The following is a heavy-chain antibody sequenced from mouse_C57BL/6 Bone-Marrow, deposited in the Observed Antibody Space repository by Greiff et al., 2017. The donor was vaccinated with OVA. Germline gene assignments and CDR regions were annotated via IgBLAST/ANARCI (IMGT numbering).Heavy chain of an antibody. Sequence: DVKLVESGGGLVKPGGSLKLSCAASGFTFSSYAMSWVRQTPEKRLEWVATISDGGSYTYYPDNVKGRFTISRDNAKNNLYLQMSHLKSEDTAIYYCARGAMDYWGQGTSVTVSS. J-gene: IGHJ4*01. V-gene: IGHV5-4*03. CDR3: ARGAMDY. CDR2: ISDGGSYT. CDR1: GFTFSSYA.